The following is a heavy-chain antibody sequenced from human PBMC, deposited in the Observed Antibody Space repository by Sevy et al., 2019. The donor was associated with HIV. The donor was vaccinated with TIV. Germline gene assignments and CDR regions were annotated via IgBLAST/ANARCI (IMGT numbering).Heavy chain of an antibody. D-gene: IGHD4-17*01. CDR3: ARHDHMTTVNYFDY. CDR2: IYYSGST. J-gene: IGHJ4*02. CDR1: GGSISSSSYY. V-gene: IGHV4-39*01. Sequence: SETLSLTCTVSGGSISSSSYYWGWIRQPPGEGLEWIGSIYYSGSTYYNPSLKSRVTISVDTSKNQFSLKLSSVTAADTAVYYCARHDHMTTVNYFDYWGQGTLVTVSS.